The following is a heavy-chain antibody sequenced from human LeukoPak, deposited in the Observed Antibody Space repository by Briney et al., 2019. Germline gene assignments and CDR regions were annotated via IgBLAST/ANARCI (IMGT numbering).Heavy chain of an antibody. CDR3: ATDNPYPRCFHY. CDR2: FDPEDAES. V-gene: IGHV1-24*01. Sequence: EASVKVSCKVSGYTLTELSMHWVRQAPGKGLEWMGGFDPEDAESIYAQKFQGRVTMTEDPSTDTAYMELSSLRSEDTAVYYCATDNPYPRCFHYWGQGTLVIVSS. CDR1: GYTLTELS. D-gene: IGHD5-24*01. J-gene: IGHJ1*01.